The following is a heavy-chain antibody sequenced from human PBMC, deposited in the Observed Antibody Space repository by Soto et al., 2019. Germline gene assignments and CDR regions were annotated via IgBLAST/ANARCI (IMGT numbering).Heavy chain of an antibody. D-gene: IGHD2-21*02. CDR2: ISGSGGST. J-gene: IGHJ4*02. V-gene: IGHV3-23*01. Sequence: LRLSCAASGFTFSSYAMSWVRQAPGKGLEWVSAISGSGGSTYYADSVKGRFTISRDNSKNTLYPQMNSLRAEDTAVYYCAKSFDIVVVTALFDYWGQGTLVTVSP. CDR3: AKSFDIVVVTALFDY. CDR1: GFTFSSYA.